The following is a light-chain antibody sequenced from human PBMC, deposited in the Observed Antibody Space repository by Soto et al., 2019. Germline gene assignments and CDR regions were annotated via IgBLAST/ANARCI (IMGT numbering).Light chain of an antibody. CDR1: SSDVGGYNY. CDR2: DVS. J-gene: IGLJ2*01. V-gene: IGLV2-14*01. Sequence: QSALTQPASVSGSPGQSITISCTGTSSDVGGYNYVSWYQQHPGKAPKLMIYDVSNRPSGVSNRFSGSKSGNTASLTISGLQAEDEADYYCGAYTSSITLSLVFGGGTKLTVL. CDR3: GAYTSSITLSLV.